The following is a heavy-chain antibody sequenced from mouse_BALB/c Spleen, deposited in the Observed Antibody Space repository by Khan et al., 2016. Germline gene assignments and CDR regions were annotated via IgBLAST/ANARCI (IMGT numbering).Heavy chain of an antibody. CDR2: ILPGSGST. D-gene: IGHD2-14*01. CDR1: GYTFSSYW. CDR3: AIGGYGYDERAWFAY. V-gene: IGHV1-9*01. J-gene: IGHJ3*01. Sequence: QVQLKQSGAELMKPGASVKISCKATGYTFSSYWIEWVKQRPGHGLEWIGEILPGSGSTNYNEKFKGKATFTADTSSHTAYMPLSSLTSEDSAVYYCAIGGYGYDERAWFAYWGQGTLVTVSA.